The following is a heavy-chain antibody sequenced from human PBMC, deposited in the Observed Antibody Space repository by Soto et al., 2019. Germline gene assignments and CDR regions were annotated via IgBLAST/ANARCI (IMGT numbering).Heavy chain of an antibody. CDR3: AIYDSSGSRGFQH. CDR2: IYYSGST. D-gene: IGHD3-22*01. J-gene: IGHJ1*01. V-gene: IGHV4-31*03. Sequence: PSETLSLTCTVSGGSISSGAYYWSWIRQHPGKGLEWIGYIYYSGSTYYNPSLKSRVTISVDTSKNQFSPKLSSVTAADTAVYYCAIYDSSGSRGFQHWGQGTLVTVSS. CDR1: GGSISSGAYY.